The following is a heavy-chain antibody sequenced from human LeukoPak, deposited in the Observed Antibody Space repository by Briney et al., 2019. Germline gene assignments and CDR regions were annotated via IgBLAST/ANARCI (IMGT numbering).Heavy chain of an antibody. Sequence: SETLSLTCTVSGGSISSSSYYWAWIRQPPGKGLESIVRIYYSGSTYHNPPLKSRVPISVDTSKNQFSLKLSSVTAADTAVYYCARLVGTASYYFDYWGQGTLVTVSS. D-gene: IGHD6-19*01. CDR3: ARLVGTASYYFDY. CDR1: GGSISSSSYY. CDR2: IYYSGST. V-gene: IGHV4-39*01. J-gene: IGHJ4*02.